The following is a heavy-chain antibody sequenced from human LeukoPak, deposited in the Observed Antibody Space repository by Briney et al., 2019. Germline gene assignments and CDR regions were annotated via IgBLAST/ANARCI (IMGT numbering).Heavy chain of an antibody. CDR1: GGTFISYA. CDR3: ARARRYSYGSLAYYYYGMDV. CDR2: IIPIFGTA. V-gene: IGHV1-69*13. D-gene: IGHD5-18*01. Sequence: ASVKVSCKASGGTFISYAISWVRQAPGQGLEWMGGIIPIFGTANYAQKFQGRVTITADESTSTAYMELSSLRSEDTAVYYCARARRYSYGSLAYYYYGMDVWGQGTTVTVSS. J-gene: IGHJ6*02.